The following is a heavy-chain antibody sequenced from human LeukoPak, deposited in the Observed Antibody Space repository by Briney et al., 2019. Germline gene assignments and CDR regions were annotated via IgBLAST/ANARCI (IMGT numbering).Heavy chain of an antibody. D-gene: IGHD1-1*01. CDR2: IDYSGNT. Sequence: SETLSLTCTVSGDSISTSNSYWGWIRQPPGKGLEWIGSIDYSGNTYYNASLKSRVTISLDTSKNQVSPKLTSVTAPDPAVYYCARQTGSRQLTLPGSRGTLVTVAS. CDR3: ARQTGSRQLTLP. J-gene: IGHJ5*02. CDR1: GDSISTSNSY. V-gene: IGHV4-39*01.